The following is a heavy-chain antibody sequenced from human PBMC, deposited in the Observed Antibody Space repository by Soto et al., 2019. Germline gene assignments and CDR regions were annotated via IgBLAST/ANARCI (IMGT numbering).Heavy chain of an antibody. J-gene: IGHJ6*02. CDR1: GGTFSSYA. Sequence: SVKVSCKASGGTFSSYAISWVRQAPGQRLEWMGGIIPIFGTANYAQKFQGRVTITADESTSTAYMELSSLRSEDTAVYYCARDTSMVKPRDHYGMDVWGQGTMVTVSS. V-gene: IGHV1-69*13. CDR3: ARDTSMVKPRDHYGMDV. CDR2: IIPIFGTA. D-gene: IGHD5-18*01.